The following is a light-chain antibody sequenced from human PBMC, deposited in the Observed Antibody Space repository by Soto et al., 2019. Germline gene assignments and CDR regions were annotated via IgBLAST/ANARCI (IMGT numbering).Light chain of an antibody. J-gene: IGKJ1*01. CDR3: QVCRT. CDR2: GTS. V-gene: IGKV3-20*01. CDR1: QSVSSSS. Sequence: PLSLSPGERATVFCRASQSVSSSSLAWYQQKPGQAPRLLMYGTSSRATGIPDRFSGSGSGTDFTSSISRLELQDFAAYYSQVCRTFGEGTKVDIK.